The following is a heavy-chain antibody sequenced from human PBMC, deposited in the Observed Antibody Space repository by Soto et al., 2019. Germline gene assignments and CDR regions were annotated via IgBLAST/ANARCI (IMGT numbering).Heavy chain of an antibody. Sequence: SETLSLTCTVSGGSISSYYWSWIRQPPGKGLEWIGYIYYSGSTNYNPSLKSRFTISVDTSKNQFSLKLSSVTAADTAVYYCARSFYGSGNYFDYWGQGTLVTVSS. J-gene: IGHJ4*02. CDR1: GGSISSYY. V-gene: IGHV4-59*08. D-gene: IGHD3-10*01. CDR2: IYYSGST. CDR3: ARSFYGSGNYFDY.